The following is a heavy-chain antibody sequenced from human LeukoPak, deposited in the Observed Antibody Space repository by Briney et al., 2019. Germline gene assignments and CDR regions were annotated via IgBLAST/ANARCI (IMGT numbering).Heavy chain of an antibody. CDR1: GYTFTGYY. V-gene: IGHV1-2*02. Sequence: ASVKVSCKASGYTFTGYYMHWVRQPPAQGLEWMGWINPNSGGTNYAQKFQGRVTMTRDTFISTAYMELSRLRSDDTAVYYCARDGALGDYYYGMEVWGEGTTVSVSS. CDR2: INPNSGGT. CDR3: ARDGALGDYYYGMEV. J-gene: IGHJ6*04. D-gene: IGHD3-10*01.